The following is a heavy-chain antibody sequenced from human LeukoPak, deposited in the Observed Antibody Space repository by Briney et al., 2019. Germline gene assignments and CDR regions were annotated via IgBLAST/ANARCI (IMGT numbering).Heavy chain of an antibody. CDR3: AREQGGFDY. CDR1: GYTFTSYG. D-gene: IGHD1-26*01. J-gene: IGHJ4*02. V-gene: IGHV1-18*01. Sequence: ASVKVSCKASGYTFTSYGISWVRQAPGQGLEWMGWISAYNGNTNYAQKLQGRDTITTDTSTSTAYMELRSVRSDGTAVYYYAREQGGFDYWGQGTLVTVSS. CDR2: ISAYNGNT.